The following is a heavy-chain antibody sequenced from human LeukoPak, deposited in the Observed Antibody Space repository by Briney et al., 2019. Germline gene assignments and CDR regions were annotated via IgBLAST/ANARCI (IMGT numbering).Heavy chain of an antibody. CDR2: INPNCGGT. CDR1: GYTFTGYY. Sequence: ASVKVSCKASGYTFTGYYMHWVRQAPGQGLEWMGWINPNCGGTNYAQKFQGRVTMTRDTSISTAYMELSSLRSEDTAVYYCAADLMAVAGLGDYWGQGTLVTVSS. J-gene: IGHJ4*02. V-gene: IGHV1-2*02. D-gene: IGHD6-19*01. CDR3: AADLMAVAGLGDY.